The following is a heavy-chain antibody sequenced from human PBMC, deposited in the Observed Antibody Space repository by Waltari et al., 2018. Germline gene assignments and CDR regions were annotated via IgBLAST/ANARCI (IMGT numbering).Heavy chain of an antibody. D-gene: IGHD3-22*01. CDR2: IHWNGDSA. J-gene: IGHJ5*02. CDR1: GFTFNNYG. Sequence: EVQVVESGGGVVRPGGSLRLSCTASGFTFNNYGLLWVRQGPGKGLEWVCGIHWNGDSASYADSVKGRFTISRDNAENSLHLQMNSLTAEDTALYFCARDYYYDSSGYYGLDPWGQGTLVTVS. CDR3: ARDYYYDSSGYYGLDP. V-gene: IGHV3-20*04.